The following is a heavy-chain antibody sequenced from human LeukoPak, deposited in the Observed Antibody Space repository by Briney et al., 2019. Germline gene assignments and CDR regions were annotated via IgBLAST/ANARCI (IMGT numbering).Heavy chain of an antibody. CDR2: IYHSGSP. CDR1: GGSISSSNW. D-gene: IGHD3-22*01. CDR3: ARSSYYDSTYGMDV. Sequence: SETLSLTCAVSGGSISSSNWWSWVRQPPGKGLEWIGEIYHSGSPNYNPSLKSRVTISVDNSKNHFSLKLSSVTAADTAVYYCARSSYYDSTYGMDVWGQGTTVTVSS. J-gene: IGHJ6*02. V-gene: IGHV4-4*02.